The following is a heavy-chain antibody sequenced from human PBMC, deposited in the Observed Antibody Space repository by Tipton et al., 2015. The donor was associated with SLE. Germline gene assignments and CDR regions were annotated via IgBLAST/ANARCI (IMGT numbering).Heavy chain of an antibody. CDR1: GYSISSGYY. V-gene: IGHV4-38-2*02. J-gene: IGHJ6*02. CDR3: ARDGLELRWSNYYGMDV. D-gene: IGHD4-23*01. CDR2: IYHSGST. Sequence: TLSLTCAVSGYSISSGYYWGWIRQPPGKGLEWIGSIYHSGSTYYNPSLKSRVTISVDTSKNQFSLKLSSVTAADTAVYYCARDGLELRWSNYYGMDVWGQGTTVTVSS.